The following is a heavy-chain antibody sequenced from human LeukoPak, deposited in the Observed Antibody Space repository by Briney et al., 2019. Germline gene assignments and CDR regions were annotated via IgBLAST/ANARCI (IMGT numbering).Heavy chain of an antibody. CDR2: IYYSGST. CDR1: GDSLNSGAYY. Sequence: SQTLSLTCTVSGDSLNSGAYYWSWIRQHPGKGLEWIGYIYYSGSTYYNPPLKSRLTISIDTSKNQFSLRLSSVTAADTSVYYRVRSRTRGTTVDYWGQGTLVTVSS. D-gene: IGHD4-17*01. V-gene: IGHV4-31*03. CDR3: VRSRTRGTTVDY. J-gene: IGHJ4*02.